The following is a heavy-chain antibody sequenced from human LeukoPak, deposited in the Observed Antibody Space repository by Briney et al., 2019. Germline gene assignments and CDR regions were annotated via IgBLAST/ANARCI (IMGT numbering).Heavy chain of an antibody. Sequence: ASVKVSCKASGYTSTGYYMHWVRQAPGQGLEWMGWINPNSGGTNYAQKFQGRVTMTRDTSISTACMELSRLRSDDTAVYYCARFPTYYYDPYGMDVWGQGTTVTVSS. CDR2: INPNSGGT. CDR3: ARFPTYYYDPYGMDV. CDR1: GYTSTGYY. J-gene: IGHJ6*02. V-gene: IGHV1-2*02.